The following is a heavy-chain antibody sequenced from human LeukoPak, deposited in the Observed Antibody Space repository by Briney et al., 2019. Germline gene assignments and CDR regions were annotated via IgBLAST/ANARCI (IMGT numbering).Heavy chain of an antibody. Sequence: SETLSLTCTVSGGSISSSSYYWGWIRQPPGKGLEWIGSIYYSGSTYYNPSLKSRVTISVDTSKNQFSLKLSSVTAADTAVYYCARNDGGNSAPSYWYFDLWGRGTLVTVSS. CDR1: GGSISSSSYY. CDR3: ARNDGGNSAPSYWYFDL. V-gene: IGHV4-39*07. CDR2: IYYSGST. D-gene: IGHD4-23*01. J-gene: IGHJ2*01.